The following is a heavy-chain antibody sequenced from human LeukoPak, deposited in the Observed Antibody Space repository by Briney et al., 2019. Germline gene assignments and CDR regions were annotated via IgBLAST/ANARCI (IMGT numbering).Heavy chain of an antibody. J-gene: IGHJ4*02. V-gene: IGHV4-34*01. Sequence: PSETLSLTCAVYGGSFSGYYWSWIRRPPGKGLEWIGEINHSGSTNYNPSLKSRVTISVDTSKNQFSLKLSSVTAADTAVYYCARGGIAARRGYFDYWGQGTLVTVSS. D-gene: IGHD6-6*01. CDR2: INHSGST. CDR3: ARGGIAARRGYFDY. CDR1: GGSFSGYY.